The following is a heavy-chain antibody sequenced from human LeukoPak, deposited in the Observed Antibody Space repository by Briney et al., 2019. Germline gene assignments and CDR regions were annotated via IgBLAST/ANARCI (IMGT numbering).Heavy chain of an antibody. J-gene: IGHJ4*02. CDR3: ARDRGLVLPLGLDY. CDR2: ISAYNGNT. CDR1: GYTFTSYG. D-gene: IGHD3-10*01. Sequence: ASVKVSCKASGYTFTSYGISWVRQAPGQGLEWMGWISAYNGNTNYAQKLQGRVTMTTDTSTSTAYMELRSLRSDDTAVYYCARDRGLVLPLGLDYWGQGTLVTVSS. V-gene: IGHV1-18*01.